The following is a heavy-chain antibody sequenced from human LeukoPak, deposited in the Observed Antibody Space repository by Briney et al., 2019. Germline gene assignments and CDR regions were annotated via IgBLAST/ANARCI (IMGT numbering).Heavy chain of an antibody. D-gene: IGHD3-22*01. Sequence: GGSLRLSCPASGSTFSSYRISWVRQAPGKGLEWVSAISGSGGDTYYADSLRGRFTISRGNSKNTLYLQMNSLRAEDTAVYYCASQRGYYYDSSGYYALDYWGQGTLVAVSS. J-gene: IGHJ4*02. CDR1: GSTFSSYR. CDR2: ISGSGGDT. CDR3: ASQRGYYYDSSGYYALDY. V-gene: IGHV3-23*01.